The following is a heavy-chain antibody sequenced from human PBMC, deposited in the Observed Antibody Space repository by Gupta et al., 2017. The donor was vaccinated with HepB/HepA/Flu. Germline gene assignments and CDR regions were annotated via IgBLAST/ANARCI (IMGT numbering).Heavy chain of an antibody. D-gene: IGHD6-6*01. CDR2: ISYDGSNK. CDR1: GFTFSSYG. CDR3: AKVGEYSSSSVDYYYYYGMDV. Sequence: QVQLVESGGGVVQPGRSLRLSCAASGFTFSSYGMHWVRQAPGKGLEWVAVISYDGSNKYYADSVKGRFTISRDNSKNTLYLQMNSLRAEDTAVYYCAKVGEYSSSSVDYYYYYGMDVWGQGTTVTVSS. J-gene: IGHJ6*02. V-gene: IGHV3-30*18.